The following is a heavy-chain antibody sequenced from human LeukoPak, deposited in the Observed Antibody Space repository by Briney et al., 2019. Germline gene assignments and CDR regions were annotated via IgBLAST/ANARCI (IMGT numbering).Heavy chain of an antibody. Sequence: ASVKVSCKASGYIFTSYDINWVRQATGQGLEWMGWMNPNSGNTGYAQKFQGRVTITTDESTSTAYMELSSLRSEDTAVYYCARDPLSDPPGDYWGQGTLVTVSS. J-gene: IGHJ4*02. CDR1: GYIFTSYD. CDR2: MNPNSGNT. CDR3: ARDPLSDPPGDY. V-gene: IGHV1-8*01.